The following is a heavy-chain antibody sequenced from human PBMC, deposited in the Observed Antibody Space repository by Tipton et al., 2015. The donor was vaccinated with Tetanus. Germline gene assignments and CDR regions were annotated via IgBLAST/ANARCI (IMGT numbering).Heavy chain of an antibody. CDR2: ISAYNGNT. V-gene: IGHV1-18*01. CDR1: GYTFTSYG. D-gene: IGHD2-15*01. CDR3: ARTLRSYYYYYGMDV. J-gene: IGHJ6*02. Sequence: QVQLVQSGAEVKKPGASVKVSCKASGYTFTSYGISWVRQAPGQGLEWMGWISAYNGNTNYAQKLQGRVTMTTDTSTSTACMELRSLRSDDTAVYYCARTLRSYYYYYGMDVWGQGTTVTVSS.